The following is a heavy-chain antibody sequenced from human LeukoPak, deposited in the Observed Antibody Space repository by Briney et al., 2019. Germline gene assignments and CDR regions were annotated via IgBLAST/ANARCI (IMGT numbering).Heavy chain of an antibody. CDR2: INHSGNT. J-gene: IGHJ4*02. V-gene: IGHV4-34*01. CDR3: ARGGSVRTFDY. D-gene: IGHD6-25*01. CDR1: GGSFSDYY. Sequence: PSETLSLTCAVYGGSFSDYYWSWIRQPPRKGLAWIGEINHSGNTHNNPSLKSRVTISVDTSRNQFSLNLRSVTAADTAVYSCARGGSVRTFDYWGQGTLVTVSS.